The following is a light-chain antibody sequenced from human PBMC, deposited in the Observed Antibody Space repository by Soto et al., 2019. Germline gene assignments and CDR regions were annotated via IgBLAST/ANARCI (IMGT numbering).Light chain of an antibody. V-gene: IGKV3-11*01. Sequence: EVVFTQSPATLSLSPGERATLCCRASQSVSSYLAWYQQKPGQAPRLLIYDASNRATGIPARLSGSGSGTDFTLTISSLEPEDFALYYCQQRDNWPPTFGQGTKVDIK. CDR3: QQRDNWPPT. CDR2: DAS. CDR1: QSVSSY. J-gene: IGKJ1*01.